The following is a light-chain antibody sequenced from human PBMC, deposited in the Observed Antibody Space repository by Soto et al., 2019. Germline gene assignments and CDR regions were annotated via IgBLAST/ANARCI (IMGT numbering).Light chain of an antibody. CDR1: SSDVGGYNY. CDR3: SSYTSSSTRHVV. J-gene: IGLJ2*01. Sequence: QSVLTQPASVSGSPGQSITISCTGTSSDVGGYNYVSWYQQHPGKAPKLMIYDVSNRPSGVSNRFSGSKSCNTASLTISGLQAEDDADYYCSSYTSSSTRHVVFGGGTQLTVL. CDR2: DVS. V-gene: IGLV2-14*01.